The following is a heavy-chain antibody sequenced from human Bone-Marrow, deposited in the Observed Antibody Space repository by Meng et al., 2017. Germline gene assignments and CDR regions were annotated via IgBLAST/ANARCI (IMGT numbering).Heavy chain of an antibody. CDR2: ISSSSGSI. D-gene: IGHD3-9*01. CDR3: ARGRYDYGEY. Sequence: VQLVESGGGLVKLGGSLRLSCAASGFTFSSYTMNWVRQAPGKGLEWVSSISSSSGSIYYADSVKGRFTISRDNAKNSLYLQMNSLRAEDTAVYFCARGRYDYGEYWGQGTLVTVSS. CDR1: GFTFSSYT. V-gene: IGHV3-21*01. J-gene: IGHJ4*02.